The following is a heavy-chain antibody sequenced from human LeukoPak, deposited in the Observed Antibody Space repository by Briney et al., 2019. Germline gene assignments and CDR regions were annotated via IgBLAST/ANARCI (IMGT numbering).Heavy chain of an antibody. CDR3: ARGGFYGADNWFDP. CDR2: MNPNSGNT. J-gene: IGHJ5*02. CDR1: GYTFTIYD. V-gene: IGHV1-8*01. Sequence: ASVKVSCKASGYTFTIYDINWVRQATGQGLEWMGMMNPNSGNTGYAQKFQGRVTMTRNTSISTAYMELSSLRSEDTAVYYCARGGFYGADNWFDPWGQGTLVTVSS. D-gene: IGHD4-17*01.